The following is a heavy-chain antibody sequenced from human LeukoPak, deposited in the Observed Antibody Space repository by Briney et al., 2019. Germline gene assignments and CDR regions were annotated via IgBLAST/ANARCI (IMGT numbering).Heavy chain of an antibody. CDR1: GFTFSSYG. CDR2: IWNDGTKK. D-gene: IGHD3-16*02. V-gene: IGHV3-33*01. J-gene: IGHJ4*02. CDR3: ARRLSENRGVGYFDY. Sequence: GGSLRLSCEASGFTFSSYGMHWVRQAPGKGLEWVAVIWNDGTKKYSAESLQGRFTISRDNSRNTVYLQMDSLRAEDTAVYYCARRLSENRGVGYFDYWGQGTLVTVSS.